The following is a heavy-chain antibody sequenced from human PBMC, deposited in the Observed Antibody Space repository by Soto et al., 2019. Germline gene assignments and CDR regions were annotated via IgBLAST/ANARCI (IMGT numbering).Heavy chain of an antibody. CDR2: INAHSGGT. CDR1: GFSFTGYY. CDR3: AKDLTRQLAYWLDP. Sequence: ASVKVSFKASGFSFTGYYIHWLRQAPGQGLEWMGWINAHSGGTEYAQKFQGRVTLTRGTSIATAYLTLTSLTSDDTALYYCAKDLTRQLAYWLDPWGQGTQVTVSS. D-gene: IGHD6-6*01. J-gene: IGHJ5*02. V-gene: IGHV1-2*02.